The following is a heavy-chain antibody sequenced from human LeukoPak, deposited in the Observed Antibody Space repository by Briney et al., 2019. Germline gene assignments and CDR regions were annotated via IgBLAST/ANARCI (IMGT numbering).Heavy chain of an antibody. CDR2: IRYTHTGST. V-gene: IGHV4-39*01. J-gene: IGHJ5*02. D-gene: IGHD6-13*01. CDR3: ARHARGSLADWFDP. CDR1: GGSISSSSYY. Sequence: MTSETLSLTCTVSGGSISSSSYYWGWVRQPPGKGLEWIGSIRYTHTGSTYYNPSLKSRVTISADTSKNQFSLKLNSLTAADTAVYYCARHARGSLADWFDPWGQGTLVTVSS.